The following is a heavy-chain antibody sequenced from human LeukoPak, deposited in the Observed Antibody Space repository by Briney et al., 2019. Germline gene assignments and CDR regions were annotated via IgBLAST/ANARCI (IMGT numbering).Heavy chain of an antibody. CDR1: GFTFDDYG. J-gene: IGHJ6*03. CDR3: ARGGDGAHRRYFYYYMDV. CDR2: IIWNGGNA. Sequence: GGSLRLSCAASGFTFDDYGMSWVRQAPGKGLEWVSGIIWNGGNAGYADSVKGRFTISRDNAENSLYLQMDSLRAEDTAFYYCARGGDGAHRRYFYYYMDVWGKGTTVTVSS. D-gene: IGHD3-16*01. V-gene: IGHV3-20*04.